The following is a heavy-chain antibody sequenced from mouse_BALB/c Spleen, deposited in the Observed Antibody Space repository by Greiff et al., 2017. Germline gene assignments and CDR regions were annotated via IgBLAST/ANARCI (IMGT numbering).Heavy chain of an antibody. V-gene: IGHV1-62-2*01. J-gene: IGHJ4*01. Sequence: VQLQQSGAELVKPGASVKLSCKASGYTFTEYIIHWVKQRSGQGLEWIGWFYPGSGSIKYNEKFKDKATLTADKSSSTVYMELSRLTSEDSAVYFCARHEEAIYYGNTVYAMDYWGQGTSVTVSS. CDR3: ARHEEAIYYGNTVYAMDY. CDR1: GYTFTEYI. D-gene: IGHD2-1*01. CDR2: FYPGSGSI.